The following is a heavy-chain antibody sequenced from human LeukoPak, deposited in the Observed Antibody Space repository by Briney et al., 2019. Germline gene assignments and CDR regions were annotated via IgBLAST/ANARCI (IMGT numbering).Heavy chain of an antibody. CDR1: GGSISSYY. Sequence: PSETLSLTCTVSGGSISSYYWSWIRQLPGKGLEWIGYIYYSGSTNYNPSLKSRVTISVDTSKNQFSLKLSSVTAADTAVYYCARANSSGYCLDYWGQGTLVTVSS. CDR3: ARANSSGYCLDY. V-gene: IGHV4-59*01. CDR2: IYYSGST. D-gene: IGHD3-22*01. J-gene: IGHJ4*02.